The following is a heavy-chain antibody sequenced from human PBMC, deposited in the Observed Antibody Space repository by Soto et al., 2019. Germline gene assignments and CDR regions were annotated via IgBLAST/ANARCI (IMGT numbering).Heavy chain of an antibody. J-gene: IGHJ3*02. CDR2: IYYSGST. V-gene: IGHV4-39*01. CDR3: ARRNLWFGELLRHSAFDI. Sequence: QLQLQESGPGLVKPSETLSLTCTVSGGSISSSSYYWGWIRQPPGKGLEWIGSIYYSGSTYYNPSLKSRVTISVDTSKNKFSLNLSSVTAADTAVYYCARRNLWFGELLRHSAFDIWGQGTMVTVSS. CDR1: GGSISSSSYY. D-gene: IGHD3-10*01.